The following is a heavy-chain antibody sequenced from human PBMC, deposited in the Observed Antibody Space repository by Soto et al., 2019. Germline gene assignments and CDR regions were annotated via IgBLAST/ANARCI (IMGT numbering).Heavy chain of an antibody. V-gene: IGHV1-69*12. CDR3: ARVEAVAGMYNYHGLDV. J-gene: IGHJ6*02. CDR1: GGTFSNYA. D-gene: IGHD6-19*01. CDR2: IVPIFGTT. Sequence: QVQLVQSGAEVKKPGSSVKVSCKVSGGTFSNYAIDWVRLAPGQGLEWMGGIVPIFGTTYYTQKFQGRATIIADDSTTTAYLELSSLRSEDTAIYYCARVEAVAGMYNYHGLDVWGQGTAVTVS.